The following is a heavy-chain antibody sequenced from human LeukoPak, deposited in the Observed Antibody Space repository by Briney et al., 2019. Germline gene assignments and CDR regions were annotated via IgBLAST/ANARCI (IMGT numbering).Heavy chain of an antibody. CDR3: AKDSDYGDYVGYYMDV. D-gene: IGHD4-17*01. Sequence: GGSLRLSCAASGFTFSSYSMNWVRQAPGKGLEWVSSISSSSSYIYYADSVKGRFTISRDNAKNSLYLQMNSLRAEDTAVYYCAKDSDYGDYVGYYMDVWGKGTTVTVSS. CDR1: GFTFSSYS. CDR2: ISSSSSYI. J-gene: IGHJ6*03. V-gene: IGHV3-21*04.